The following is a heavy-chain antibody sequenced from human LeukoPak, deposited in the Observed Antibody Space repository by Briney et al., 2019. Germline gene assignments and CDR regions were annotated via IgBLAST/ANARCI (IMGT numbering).Heavy chain of an antibody. V-gene: IGHV1-8*01. CDR2: MNPNSGNT. D-gene: IGHD2-15*01. CDR1: GYTFTSYD. J-gene: IGHJ6*02. CDR3: ASYSSYYYYYGMDV. Sequence: ASVKVSCKASGYTFTSYDINWVRQATGQGLEWMGWMNPNSGNTGYAQKFQDRVTTTRNTSISTAYMELSSLRSEDTAVYYCASYSSYYYYYGMDVWGQGTTVTVSS.